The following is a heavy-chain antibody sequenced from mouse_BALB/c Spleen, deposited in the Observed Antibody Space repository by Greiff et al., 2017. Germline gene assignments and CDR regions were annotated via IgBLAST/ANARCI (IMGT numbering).Heavy chain of an antibody. Sequence: EVMLVESGGGLVKPGGSLKLSCAASGFTFSDYYMYWVRQTPEKRLEWVATISDGGSYTYYPDSVKGRFTISRGNAKNNLYLQMSSLKSEDTAMYYCARGDDYDWFAYWGQGTLVTVSA. V-gene: IGHV5-4*02. CDR2: ISDGGSYT. CDR1: GFTFSDYY. D-gene: IGHD2-4*01. CDR3: ARGDDYDWFAY. J-gene: IGHJ3*01.